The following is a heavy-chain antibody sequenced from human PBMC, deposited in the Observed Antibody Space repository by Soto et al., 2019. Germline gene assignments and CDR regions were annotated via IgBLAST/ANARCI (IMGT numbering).Heavy chain of an antibody. CDR2: INPNSGGT. Sequence: SVKLSCKASGYSFTGYYMHWVRQAPRQGLEWMGWINPNSGGTNYAQKFQGWVTMTRDTSISTAYMELSRLRSDDTAVYYCARSTSRVTIFGVVGYGMDVWGQGTTVTVSS. CDR1: GYSFTGYY. V-gene: IGHV1-2*04. CDR3: ARSTSRVTIFGVVGYGMDV. D-gene: IGHD3-3*01. J-gene: IGHJ6*02.